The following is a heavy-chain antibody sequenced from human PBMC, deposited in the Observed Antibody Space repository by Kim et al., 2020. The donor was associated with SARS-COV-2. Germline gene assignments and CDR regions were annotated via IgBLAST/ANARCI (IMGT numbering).Heavy chain of an antibody. Sequence: SETLSLTCTVSSGSIRSSSYYWVWLRQPQGKGLEWIVCFYYSGNPYSNPSLRRLVTISVNTTKNYLSLKLTSVTAAATAVYCCARAWDILPSPSPSYFY. V-gene: IGHV4-39*07. D-gene: IGHD5-12*01. CDR3: ARAWDILPSPSPSYFY. CDR2: FYYSGNP. J-gene: IGHJ4*01. CDR1: SGSIRSSSYY.